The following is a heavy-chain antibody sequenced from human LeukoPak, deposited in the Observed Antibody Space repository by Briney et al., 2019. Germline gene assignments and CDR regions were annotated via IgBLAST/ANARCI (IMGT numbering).Heavy chain of an antibody. CDR1: GFTFSSNY. J-gene: IGHJ6*02. V-gene: IGHV3-53*01. D-gene: IGHD1-1*01. CDR2: IYSGGST. CDR3: AREGTVYYYGMDV. Sequence: GVSLRLSCAASGFTFSSNYMSWVRQAPGKGLEWVSVIYSGGSTYYADSVKGRFTISRDNSKNTLYLQMNSLRAEDTAVYYCAREGTVYYYGMDVWGQGTTVTVSS.